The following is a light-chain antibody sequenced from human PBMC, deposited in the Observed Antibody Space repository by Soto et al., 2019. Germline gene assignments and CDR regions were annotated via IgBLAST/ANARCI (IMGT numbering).Light chain of an antibody. Sequence: QSALTQPPSASGTPGQRVTISCSGSSSNIGSNTVNWYQHLPGTAPKLLIFTNDQRPSGVPDRFSGSKSGTSASLAFSGLQSEDEADYYCAAWDDSLNGRVFGGGTKLTVL. V-gene: IGLV1-44*01. CDR1: SSNIGSNT. CDR3: AAWDDSLNGRV. J-gene: IGLJ3*02. CDR2: TND.